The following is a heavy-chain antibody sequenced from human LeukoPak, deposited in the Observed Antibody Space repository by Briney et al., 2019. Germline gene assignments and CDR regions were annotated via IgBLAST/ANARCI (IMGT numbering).Heavy chain of an antibody. CDR2: ISSSSIYI. J-gene: IGHJ2*01. CDR1: GFTFSTFN. V-gene: IGHV3-21*01. CDR3: ARPQYYDSSGYYDSPLNL. Sequence: KSGGSLRLSCAASGFTFSTFNVNWVRQAPGKGLEWVSSISSSSIYIYYADSVKGRFTVSRDNAKNSLYLQMNSLRAEDTAVYYCARPQYYDSSGYYDSPLNLWGRGTLVTVSS. D-gene: IGHD3-22*01.